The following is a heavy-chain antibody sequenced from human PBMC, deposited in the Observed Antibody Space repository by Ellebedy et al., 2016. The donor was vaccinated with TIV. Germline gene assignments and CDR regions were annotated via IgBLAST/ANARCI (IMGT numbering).Heavy chain of an antibody. CDR1: AGSFSGYY. Sequence: SETLSLXCAVYAGSFSGYYWSWIRQPPGKGLEWIAEISHTRSTNYNPSLKSRVTISVDTSKNQFSLKLSSVTAADTAVYYCARGRQYFDSGAYYLDYWGQGTRVTVSS. CDR3: ARGRQYFDSGAYYLDY. J-gene: IGHJ4*02. CDR2: ISHTRST. D-gene: IGHD3-22*01. V-gene: IGHV4-34*01.